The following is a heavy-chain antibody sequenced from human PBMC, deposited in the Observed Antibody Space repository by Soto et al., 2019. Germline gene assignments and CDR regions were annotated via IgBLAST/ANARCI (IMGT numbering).Heavy chain of an antibody. CDR3: ARDLQQLVGNDAFDI. CDR1: GYTFTSYG. D-gene: IGHD6-13*01. J-gene: IGHJ3*02. V-gene: IGHV1-18*01. CDR2: ISAYNGNT. Sequence: GASVKVSCKASGYTFTSYGISWVRHAPGQGLEWMGWISAYNGNTNYAQKLQGRVTMTTDTSTSTAYMELRSLRSDDTAVYYCARDLQQLVGNDAFDIWGQGTMVTVSS.